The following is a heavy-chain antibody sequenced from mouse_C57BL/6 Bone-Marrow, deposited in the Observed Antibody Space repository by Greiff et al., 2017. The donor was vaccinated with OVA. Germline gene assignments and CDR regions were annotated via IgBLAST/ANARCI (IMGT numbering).Heavy chain of an antibody. Sequence: VQLKQPGAELVKPGASVKLSCKASGYTFTSYWMHWVKQRPGQGLEWIGMIHPNSGSTNYNEKFKSKATLTVDKSSSTAYMQLSSLTSEDSAVYYCARGWLLPWYFDVWGTGTTVTVSS. CDR1: GYTFTSYW. CDR2: IHPNSGST. CDR3: ARGWLLPWYFDV. J-gene: IGHJ1*03. V-gene: IGHV1-64*01. D-gene: IGHD2-3*01.